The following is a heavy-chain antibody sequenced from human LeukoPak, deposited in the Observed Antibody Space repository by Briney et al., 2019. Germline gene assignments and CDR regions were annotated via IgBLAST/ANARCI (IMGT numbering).Heavy chain of an antibody. D-gene: IGHD4-23*01. J-gene: IGHJ4*02. Sequence: GASVKVSCKASGGTFRSYAISWVRQAPGQGLEWMGRIIPILGIANYAQKFQGRVTITADKSTSTAYMELSSLRSEDTAVYYCARELTTVVTPGYFDYWGQGTLVTVSS. V-gene: IGHV1-69*04. CDR3: ARELTTVVTPGYFDY. CDR2: IIPILGIA. CDR1: GGTFRSYA.